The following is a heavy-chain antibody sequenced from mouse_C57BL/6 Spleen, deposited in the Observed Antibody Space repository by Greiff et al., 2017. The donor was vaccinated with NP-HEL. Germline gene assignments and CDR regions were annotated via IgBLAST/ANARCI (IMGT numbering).Heavy chain of an antibody. CDR3: ASAYGSSPAWFAY. CDR2: INYDGSST. Sequence: DVMLVESEGGLVQPGSSMKLSCTASGFTFSDYYMAWVRQVPEKGLEWVANINYDGSSTYYLDSLKSRFIISRDNAKNILYLQMSSLKSEDTATYYCASAYGSSPAWFAYWGQGTLVTVSA. J-gene: IGHJ3*01. D-gene: IGHD1-1*01. CDR1: GFTFSDYY. V-gene: IGHV5-16*01.